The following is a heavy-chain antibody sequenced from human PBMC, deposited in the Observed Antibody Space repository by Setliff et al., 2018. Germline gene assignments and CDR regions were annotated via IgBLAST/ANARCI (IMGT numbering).Heavy chain of an antibody. J-gene: IGHJ1*01. V-gene: IGHV1-8*01. CDR1: GYTFTSYD. D-gene: IGHD2-15*01. CDR3: ARRAVAAEYFQH. CDR2: MNPNSGNT. Sequence: ASVKVSCKASGYTFTSYDINWVRQATGQGLEWMGWMNPNSGNTGYAQKFQGRVTMTRNTSISTAYMELSSLRSEDTAVYYCARRAVAAEYFQHWGHGTLVTVSS.